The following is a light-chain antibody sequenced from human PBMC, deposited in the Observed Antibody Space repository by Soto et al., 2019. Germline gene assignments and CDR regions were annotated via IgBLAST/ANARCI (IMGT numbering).Light chain of an antibody. Sequence: QSALTQPASVSGSPGQSITISCTGISSDVGGYNYVSWYQHHPGKAPKLIIYDVTNRPSGVSNPFSGSKSGNTASLTISGLQPEDEADYYCSSYTTSNTRQIVFGTGTKVTVL. CDR3: SSYTTSNTRQIV. CDR1: SSDVGGYNY. V-gene: IGLV2-14*03. J-gene: IGLJ1*01. CDR2: DVT.